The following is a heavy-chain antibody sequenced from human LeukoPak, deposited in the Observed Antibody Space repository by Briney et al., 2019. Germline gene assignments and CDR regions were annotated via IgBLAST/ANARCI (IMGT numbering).Heavy chain of an antibody. J-gene: IGHJ4*02. V-gene: IGHV5-51*01. CDR2: IYPGDSDT. Sequence: GESLKISCKGSGYSFTSFWIGWVRQMPGKGLEWLGVIYPGDSDTRYSPSFQGQVTISADKSINTAYLQWSSLKASDTAMYYCATALFSSTWYAGSDYWGQGTLVTVSS. CDR3: ATALFSSTWYAGSDY. D-gene: IGHD6-13*01. CDR1: GYSFTSFW.